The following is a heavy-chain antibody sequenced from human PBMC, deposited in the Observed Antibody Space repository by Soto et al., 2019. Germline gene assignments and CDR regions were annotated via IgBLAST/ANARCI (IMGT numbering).Heavy chain of an antibody. CDR3: AKGRLQYYYGSGVCFDY. D-gene: IGHD3-10*01. Sequence: GGSLRLCCAASGFTFSSYAMSWVRQAPGKGLEWVSAISGSGGSTYYADSVKGRFTISRDNSKNTLYLQMNSLRAEDTAVYYCAKGRLQYYYGSGVCFDYWGQGTLVTVSS. CDR2: ISGSGGST. CDR1: GFTFSSYA. J-gene: IGHJ4*02. V-gene: IGHV3-23*01.